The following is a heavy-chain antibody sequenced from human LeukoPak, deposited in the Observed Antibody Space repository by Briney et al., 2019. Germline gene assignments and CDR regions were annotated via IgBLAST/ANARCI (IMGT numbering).Heavy chain of an antibody. CDR1: GYTFTGYH. Sequence: ASVKVSCKASGYTFTGYHMHWVRQAPGQGLEWMGWLNPNSGGTNYAQKFQGRVTMTRDTSISTAYMELSRLRSDDTAVYYCAKGGGYDPPRVDYWGQGTLVTVSS. V-gene: IGHV1-2*02. CDR3: AKGGGYDPPRVDY. CDR2: LNPNSGGT. D-gene: IGHD5-12*01. J-gene: IGHJ4*02.